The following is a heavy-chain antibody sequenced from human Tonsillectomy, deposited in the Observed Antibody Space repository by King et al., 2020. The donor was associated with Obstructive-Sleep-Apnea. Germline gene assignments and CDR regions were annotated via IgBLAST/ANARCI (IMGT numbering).Heavy chain of an antibody. CDR1: GGSISSSGYY. V-gene: IGHV4-39*07. Sequence: QLQESGPGLVTPSQTLSLTCTVSGGSISSSGYYWGWLRQPPGKGLEWIGSVYPTGTTYYNSSLKSRLTVSVDTSKNQVFLELRAVTAADTAVYYCARDKARFLENNWFDPWGQGTLVTVSS. D-gene: IGHD3-3*01. CDR3: ARDKARFLENNWFDP. CDR2: VYPTGTT. J-gene: IGHJ5*02.